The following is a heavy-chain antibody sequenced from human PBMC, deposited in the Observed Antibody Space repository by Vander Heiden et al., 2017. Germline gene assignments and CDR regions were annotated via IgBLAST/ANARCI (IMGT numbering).Heavy chain of an antibody. D-gene: IGHD3-10*01. CDR3: AKDHDGSGSDFDY. CDR2: ISYDGSNK. J-gene: IGHJ4*02. CDR1: GFTFSSYG. V-gene: IGHV3-30*18. Sequence: QVQLVESGGGVVQPGRSLRLSCAASGFTFSSYGMHWVRQAPGKGLEWVAVISYDGSNKYYADSVKGRFTISRDNSKNTLYLQMNSLRAEDTAVYYCAKDHDGSGSDFDYWGQGTLVTVSS.